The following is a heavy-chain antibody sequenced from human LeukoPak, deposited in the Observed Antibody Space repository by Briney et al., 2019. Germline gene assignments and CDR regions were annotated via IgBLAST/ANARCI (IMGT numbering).Heavy chain of an antibody. D-gene: IGHD3-9*01. Sequence: ASVKVSCKASGYIFTDYYMHWVRQAPGQGLEWLGWINPNSGATNYAQKLQGRVTMTRDTSITTVYMELRSLISDDTAVYYCASPAGSNYDVLTGPGYCDYWGQGTPVTVSS. CDR1: GYIFTDYY. CDR2: INPNSGAT. CDR3: ASPAGSNYDVLTGPGYCDY. J-gene: IGHJ4*02. V-gene: IGHV1-2*02.